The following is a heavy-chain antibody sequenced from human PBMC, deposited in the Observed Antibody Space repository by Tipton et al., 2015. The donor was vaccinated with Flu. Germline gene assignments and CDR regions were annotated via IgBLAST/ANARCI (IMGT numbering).Heavy chain of an antibody. Sequence: VQLVQSGGGLVQPGGSLRLSCVASGFDFSDYWMTWVRQAPGKGLEWVANINEDGTTTYYLGSVRGRFTISRDNARNSVFLQMNSLRAEDTAFYYCARGGWASDTNNLLDYWGQGTLVTVSS. D-gene: IGHD1/OR15-1a*01. J-gene: IGHJ4*02. CDR3: ARGGWASDTNNLLDY. CDR1: GFDFSDYW. CDR2: INEDGTTT. V-gene: IGHV3-7*03.